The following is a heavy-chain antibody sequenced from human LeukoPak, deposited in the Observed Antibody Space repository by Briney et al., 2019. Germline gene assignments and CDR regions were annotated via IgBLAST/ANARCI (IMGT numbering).Heavy chain of an antibody. CDR2: IYYSGST. CDR3: ARRKALAGPFDY. J-gene: IGHJ4*02. Sequence: SETLSLTCTVSGGSISSYYWSWIRQPPGKGLEWIGYIYYSGSTNYNPSLKSRVTILVDTSKNQFSLKLSSVTAADTAVYYCARRKALAGPFDYWGQGTLVTVSS. CDR1: GGSISSYY. D-gene: IGHD6-19*01. V-gene: IGHV4-59*08.